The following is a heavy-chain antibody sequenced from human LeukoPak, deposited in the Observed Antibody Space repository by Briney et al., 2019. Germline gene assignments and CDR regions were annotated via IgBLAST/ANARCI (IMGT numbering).Heavy chain of an antibody. D-gene: IGHD2-2*01. CDR2: ISAYNGNT. V-gene: IGHV1-18*04. CDR3: ARVRTGYCSSTSCPRNFDY. J-gene: IGHJ4*02. Sequence: ASVKVSCKASGYTFTSYGISWVRQAPGQGLEWMGWISAYNGNTNYAQKLQGRVTMTTDTSTSTAYMKLRSLRSDDTAVYYCARVRTGYCSSTSCPRNFDYWGQGTLVTVSS. CDR1: GYTFTSYG.